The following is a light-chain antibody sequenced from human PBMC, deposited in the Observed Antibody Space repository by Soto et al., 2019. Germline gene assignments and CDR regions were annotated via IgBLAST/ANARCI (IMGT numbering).Light chain of an antibody. CDR2: GAS. J-gene: IGKJ4*01. CDR3: QQDNSWPLT. CDR1: QSVSSN. Sequence: EIVMTQSPATLSVSPGDRATLSCRASQSVSSNLGWYQQKPGQAPRLLIYGASTRASGIPARFSGSGSGTDFTLTFSSLQSEDFALYFCQQDNSWPLTFGGGTRVEI. V-gene: IGKV3-15*01.